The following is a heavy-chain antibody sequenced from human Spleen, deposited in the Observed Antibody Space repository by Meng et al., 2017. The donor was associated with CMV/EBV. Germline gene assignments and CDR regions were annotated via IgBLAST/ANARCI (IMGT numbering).Heavy chain of an antibody. CDR2: TYYRSRWYN. V-gene: IGHV6-1*01. J-gene: IGHJ4*02. D-gene: IGHD5-24*01. CDR1: VSSNFAA. Sequence: VSSNFAAWNWIRQSPTRGLGWLGRTYYRSRWYNEYAVSVKSRITINPDTSNNQFSLHLSSVTPEDTAVYYCARDAQRDMATSGFDYWGQGTLVTVSS. CDR3: ARDAQRDMATSGFDY.